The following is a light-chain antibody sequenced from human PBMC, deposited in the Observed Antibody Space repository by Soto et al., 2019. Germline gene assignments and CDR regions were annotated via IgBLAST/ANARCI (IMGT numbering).Light chain of an antibody. V-gene: IGKV1-5*03. CDR3: QHYTTYSGT. CDR1: QSISTW. J-gene: IGKJ3*01. Sequence: DIHMTQSPATLSASVGDRVTITCRASQSISTWLAWYQQKPGKDPKLLIYWASSLESGVPSRFSGSGSGTEFTLTISSLQPDDFATYYCQHYTTYSGTFGPGTKVDIK. CDR2: WAS.